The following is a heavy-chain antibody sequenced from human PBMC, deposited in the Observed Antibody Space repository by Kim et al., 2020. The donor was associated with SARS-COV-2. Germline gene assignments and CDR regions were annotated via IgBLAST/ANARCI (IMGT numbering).Heavy chain of an antibody. CDR3: ARGFDY. CDR2: CYSGST. Sequence: CYSGSTNHNPSLKSRVNIAVDTSKNQFSLKLSSVAAADPAVEYCARGFDYWGQGTLVTVSS. V-gene: IGHV4-59*08. J-gene: IGHJ4*02.